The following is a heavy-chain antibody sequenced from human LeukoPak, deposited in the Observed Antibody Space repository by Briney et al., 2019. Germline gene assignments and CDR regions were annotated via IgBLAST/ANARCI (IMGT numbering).Heavy chain of an antibody. CDR1: GSSFTSYW. J-gene: IGHJ4*02. V-gene: IGHV5-10-1*01. CDR3: ARSACSSTSCYVFFDY. D-gene: IGHD2-2*01. CDR2: IDPSDSYT. Sequence: GASLKISCKGSGSSFTSYWISWVRQMPGKGLEWMGRIDPSDSYTNYSPSFQGHVTISADKSISTAYLQWSSLKASDTAMYYCARSACSSTSCYVFFDYWGQGTLVTVSS.